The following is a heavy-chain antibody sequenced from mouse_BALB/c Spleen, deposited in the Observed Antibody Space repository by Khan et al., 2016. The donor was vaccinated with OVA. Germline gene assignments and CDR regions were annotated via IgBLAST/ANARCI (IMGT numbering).Heavy chain of an antibody. CDR1: GYTLTNYG. Sequence: QVQLKQSGPELKQPGETVKLSCKASGYTLTNYGMNWVKQAPGKGLKWIGWINTYTGEPTYAEAFKGRIAFSLETSASTAYLQINNLKNEDTATYYCATSNGNYWFAYGGQGTLVTVSA. V-gene: IGHV9-3-1*01. J-gene: IGHJ3*01. CDR2: INTYTGEP. D-gene: IGHD2-1*01. CDR3: ATSNGNYWFAY.